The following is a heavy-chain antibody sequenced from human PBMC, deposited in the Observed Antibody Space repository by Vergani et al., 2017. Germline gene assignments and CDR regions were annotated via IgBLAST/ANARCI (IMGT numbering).Heavy chain of an antibody. D-gene: IGHD5-18*01. Sequence: QVQLQESGPGLVKPSETLSLTCTVSGGSISSYYWSWIRQPPGKGLEWIGYIYYSGSTNYNPYRKSRITITVDTSKNQFSLELSPVTAADTSVYYWARDADTAMVRIDYWGRGGLVTVSA. CDR1: GGSISSYY. V-gene: IGHV4-59*01. CDR2: IYYSGST. J-gene: IGHJ4*02. CDR3: ARDADTAMVRIDY.